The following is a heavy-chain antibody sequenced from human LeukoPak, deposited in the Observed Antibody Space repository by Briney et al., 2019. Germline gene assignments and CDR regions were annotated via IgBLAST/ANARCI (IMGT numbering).Heavy chain of an antibody. Sequence: SETLSFTCTVSGGSISSYYWSWIRQPAGKGLEWIGRIYTSGSTNYNPSLKSRVTMSVDTSKNQFSLKLSSVTAADTAVYYCASGPRGFYYYYGMDVWGQGTTVTVSS. D-gene: IGHD6-25*01. CDR3: ASGPRGFYYYYGMDV. V-gene: IGHV4-4*07. CDR1: GGSISSYY. J-gene: IGHJ6*02. CDR2: IYTSGST.